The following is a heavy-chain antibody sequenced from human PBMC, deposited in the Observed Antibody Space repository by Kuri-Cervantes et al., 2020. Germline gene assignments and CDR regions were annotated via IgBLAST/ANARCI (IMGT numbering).Heavy chain of an antibody. V-gene: IGHV4-4*02. CDR2: IYHSGST. CDR1: GFTFSSYAM. D-gene: IGHD6-13*01. J-gene: IGHJ6*02. Sequence: GSLRLSCAASGFTFSSYAMSWVRQAPGKGLEWIGEIYHSGSTNYNPSLKSRVTISVDKSKNQFSLKLSSVTAADTAVYYCARSASSSWYGYYYYGMDVWGQGTTVTVSS. CDR3: ARSASSSWYGYYYYGMDV.